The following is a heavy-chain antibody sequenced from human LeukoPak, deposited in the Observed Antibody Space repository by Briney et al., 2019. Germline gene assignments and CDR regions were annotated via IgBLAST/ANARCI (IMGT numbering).Heavy chain of an antibody. D-gene: IGHD3-3*01. CDR3: ARVPGYYDFWSGYYHDAFDI. J-gene: IGHJ3*02. Sequence: SETLSLPCTVSGGSISSYYWSWIRQPPGKGLEWIGYIYYSGSTNYNPSLKSRVTISVDTSKNQFSLKLSSVTAADTAVYYCARVPGYYDFWSGYYHDAFDIWGQGTMVTVPS. V-gene: IGHV4-59*01. CDR1: GGSISSYY. CDR2: IYYSGST.